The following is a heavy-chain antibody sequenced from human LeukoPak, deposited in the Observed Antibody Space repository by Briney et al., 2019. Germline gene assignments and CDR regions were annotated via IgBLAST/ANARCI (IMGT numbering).Heavy chain of an antibody. CDR3: ARERTDSGSYDGGDAFDI. J-gene: IGHJ3*02. Sequence: PGGSLRLSCAASGFTFSSYGMHWVRQAPGKGLEWVAFIRYDGSNKYYADSVKGRFTISRENAKNSLYLQMNSLRAGDTAVYYCARERTDSGSYDGGDAFDIWGRGTMVTVSS. V-gene: IGHV3-30*02. CDR2: IRYDGSNK. CDR1: GFTFSSYG. D-gene: IGHD1-26*01.